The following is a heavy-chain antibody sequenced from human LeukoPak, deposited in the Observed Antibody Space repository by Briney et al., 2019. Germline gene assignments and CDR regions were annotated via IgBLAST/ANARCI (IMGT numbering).Heavy chain of an antibody. CDR1: GFTFSSYS. D-gene: IGHD4-23*01. CDR2: ISSSSSYI. Sequence: GGSLRLSCAASGFTFSSYSMNWVRQAPGKGLEWVSSISSSSSYIYYADSVKGRFTISRDNAKNSLSLQMNSLRAEDTAVYYCARDRLRWPKIDYWGQGTLVTVSS. V-gene: IGHV3-21*04. J-gene: IGHJ4*02. CDR3: ARDRLRWPKIDY.